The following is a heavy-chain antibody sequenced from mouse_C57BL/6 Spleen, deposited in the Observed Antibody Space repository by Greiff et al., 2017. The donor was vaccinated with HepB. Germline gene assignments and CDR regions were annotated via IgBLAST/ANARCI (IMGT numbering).Heavy chain of an antibody. CDR3: ARWLLRSYYAMDY. J-gene: IGHJ4*01. D-gene: IGHD2-3*01. Sequence: QVHVKQPGAELVRPGTSVKLSCKASGYTFTSYWMHWVKQRPGQGLEWIGVIDPSDSYTNYNQKFKGKATLTVDTSSSTAYMQLSSLTSEDSAVYYCARWLLRSYYAMDYWGQGTSVTVSS. V-gene: IGHV1-59*01. CDR1: GYTFTSYW. CDR2: IDPSDSYT.